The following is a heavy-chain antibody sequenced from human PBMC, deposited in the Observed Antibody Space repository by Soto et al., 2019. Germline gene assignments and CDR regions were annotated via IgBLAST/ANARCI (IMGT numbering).Heavy chain of an antibody. CDR1: SGSINSNHW. D-gene: IGHD3-10*01. Sequence: QVQLQESGPGLVTPSGTVSLTCDVSSGSINSNHWWSWVRQSPGKGLEWIGEIHRNEISNYTPSLKSLAPITRGPSSTLFSRRLNSVPAADTAVYFCARGTRPVWYGVGYFELWGRGTLVIVSS. CDR3: ARGTRPVWYGVGYFEL. J-gene: IGHJ2*01. V-gene: IGHV4-4*02. CDR2: IHRNEIS.